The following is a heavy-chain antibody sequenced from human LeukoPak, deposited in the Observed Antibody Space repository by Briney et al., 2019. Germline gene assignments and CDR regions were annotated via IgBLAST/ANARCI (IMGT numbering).Heavy chain of an antibody. D-gene: IGHD5/OR15-5a*01. CDR1: GGSISSYY. CDR2: IYYSGST. Sequence: SETLSLTCTVSGGSISSYYWSWIRQPPGKELEWIGYIYYSGSTNYNPSLKSRVTISVDTSKNQFSLKLSSVTAADTAVYYCASATHLSVLGDYWGHGTLVTVSS. CDR3: ASATHLSVLGDY. J-gene: IGHJ4*01. V-gene: IGHV4-59*08.